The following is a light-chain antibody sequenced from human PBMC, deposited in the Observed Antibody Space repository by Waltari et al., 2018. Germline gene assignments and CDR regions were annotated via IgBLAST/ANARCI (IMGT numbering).Light chain of an antibody. Sequence: DIVMTKTPLSLSGTPGEPASIACRASQSLLDSDDGNIYLAWYLQKPGQAPQLLIYTLSYRASGVPVRFSGSGSDTDFTLKITRVEAEDVGLYYCMQRIEFPFTFGPGTKVDIK. CDR3: MQRIEFPFT. CDR1: QSLLDSDDGNIY. J-gene: IGKJ3*01. V-gene: IGKV2-40*01. CDR2: TLS.